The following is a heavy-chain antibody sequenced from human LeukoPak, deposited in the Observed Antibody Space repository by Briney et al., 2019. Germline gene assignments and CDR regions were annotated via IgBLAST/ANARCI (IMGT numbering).Heavy chain of an antibody. CDR1: GGTFSSYA. V-gene: IGHV1-69*01. Sequence: SVKVSCKASGGTFSSYAISWVRQAPGQGLEWMGGIIPIFGTANYAQKFQGRVTITADESTSTAYMELSSLRSEDTAVYYCATDSHLSYSGSYGYFDYWGQGTLVTVSS. J-gene: IGHJ4*02. CDR2: IIPIFGTA. CDR3: ATDSHLSYSGSYGYFDY. D-gene: IGHD1-26*01.